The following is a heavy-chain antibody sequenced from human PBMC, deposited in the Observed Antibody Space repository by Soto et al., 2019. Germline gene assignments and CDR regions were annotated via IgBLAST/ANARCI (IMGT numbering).Heavy chain of an antibody. V-gene: IGHV4-59*01. CDR3: ARENQIPHYGMDV. J-gene: IGHJ6*02. CDR2: IYYSGST. Sequence: SETLSLTCTVSGGSISSYYWSWIRQPPGKGLEWIGYIYYSGSTNYNPSLKSRVTISVDTSKNQFSLKLSSVTAADTAVYYCARENQIPHYGMDVWGQGTTVTVSS. D-gene: IGHD2-2*01. CDR1: GGSISSYY.